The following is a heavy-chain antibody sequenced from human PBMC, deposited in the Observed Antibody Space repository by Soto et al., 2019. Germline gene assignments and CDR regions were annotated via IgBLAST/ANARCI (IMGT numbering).Heavy chain of an antibody. J-gene: IGHJ5*02. D-gene: IGHD3-10*01. CDR3: ARGDYGQYDAYNWFDP. CDR2: VCPVCGT. CDR1: GGSFNNYC. Sequence: QVRLQQWGAGLVRPSETLSLTCAVYGGSFNNYCWSWIRQAPGKGLEWIGEVCPVCGTNYSPTLKREVRIAVEGSKNQFSLRLTSVTVADTAVYYCARGDYGQYDAYNWFDPWGQGILVIVAS. V-gene: IGHV4-34*02.